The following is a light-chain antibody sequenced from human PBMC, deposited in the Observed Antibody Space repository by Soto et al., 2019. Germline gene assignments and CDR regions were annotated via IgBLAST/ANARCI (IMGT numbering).Light chain of an antibody. J-gene: IGKJ2*01. CDR1: QSVSSSY. Sequence: EIVLTQSPGTLSLSPGERATLSCRASQSVSSSYLAWYQQKPGQAPRLLIYGASSRATGIPDRFSGSGSGTDFTLTISRLEAEDFAFYYCQHYGSSPRTFGQGTKLEIK. CDR3: QHYGSSPRT. V-gene: IGKV3-20*01. CDR2: GAS.